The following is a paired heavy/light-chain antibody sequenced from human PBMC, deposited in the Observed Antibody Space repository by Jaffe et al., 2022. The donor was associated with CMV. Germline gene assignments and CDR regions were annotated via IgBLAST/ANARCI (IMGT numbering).Heavy chain of an antibody. CDR1: GGTFSSYA. J-gene: IGHJ6*03. CDR3: AGAGGLEEMATTSYYYYYYMDV. D-gene: IGHD1-1*01. CDR2: IIPILGIA. V-gene: IGHV1-69*09. Sequence: QVQLVQSGAEVKKPGSSVKVSCKASGGTFSSYAISWVRQAPGQGLEWMGRIIPILGIANYAQKFQGRVTITADKSTSTAYMELSSLRSEDTAVYYCAGAGGLEEMATTSYYYYYYMDVWGKGTTVTVSS.
Light chain of an antibody. CDR3: QAWDSSTAYV. Sequence: SYELTQPPSVSVSPGQTASITCSGDKLGDKYACWYQQKPGQSPVLVIYQDSKRPSGIPERFSGSNSGNTATLTISGTQAMDEADYYCQAWDSSTAYVFGGGTKLTVL. J-gene: IGLJ2*01. V-gene: IGLV3-1*01. CDR2: QDS. CDR1: KLGDKY.